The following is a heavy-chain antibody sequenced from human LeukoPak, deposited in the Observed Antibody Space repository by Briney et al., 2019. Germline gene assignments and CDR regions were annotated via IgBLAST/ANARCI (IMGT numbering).Heavy chain of an antibody. CDR1: GGSTTDYF. CDR2: IYSSGST. D-gene: IGHD3-22*01. Sequence: SETLSLTCTVSGGSTTDYFWSWIRQPAGKGLEWIGRIYSSGSTNYNASLKSRVTMSVDTSKNQFSLKLSSVTAADTAVYYCARGGDYYDSSGPFDYWGQGTLVTVSS. J-gene: IGHJ4*02. CDR3: ARGGDYYDSSGPFDY. V-gene: IGHV4-4*07.